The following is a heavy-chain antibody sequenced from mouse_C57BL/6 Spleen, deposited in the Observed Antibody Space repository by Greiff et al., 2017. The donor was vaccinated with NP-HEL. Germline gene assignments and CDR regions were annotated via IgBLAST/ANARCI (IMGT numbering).Heavy chain of an antibody. V-gene: IGHV5-17*01. Sequence: DVKLVESGGGLVKPGGSLKLSCAASGFTFSDYGMHWVRQAPEQGLEWVAYISSGSSTIYYADTVQGRFTISRDNAKNTLFLQMTSLRSEDTAMYYGARDDYRYYFDYWGQGTTLTVSS. CDR3: ARDDYRYYFDY. CDR1: GFTFSDYG. D-gene: IGHD2-4*01. CDR2: ISSGSSTI. J-gene: IGHJ2*01.